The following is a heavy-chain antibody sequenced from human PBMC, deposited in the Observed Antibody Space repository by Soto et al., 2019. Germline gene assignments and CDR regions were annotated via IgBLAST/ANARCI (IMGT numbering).Heavy chain of an antibody. Sequence: SETLSLTCAVYGGSFSGYYWSWIRQPPGKGLEWIGEINHSGSTNYNPSLKSRVTISVDTSKNQFSLKLSSVTAADTAVYYCASMVRGVMRYYYYGMDVWGQGTTVTVSS. V-gene: IGHV4-34*01. CDR3: ASMVRGVMRYYYYGMDV. CDR2: INHSGST. D-gene: IGHD3-10*01. CDR1: GGSFSGYY. J-gene: IGHJ6*02.